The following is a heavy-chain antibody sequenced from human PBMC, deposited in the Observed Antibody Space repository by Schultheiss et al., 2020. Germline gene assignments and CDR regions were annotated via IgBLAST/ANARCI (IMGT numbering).Heavy chain of an antibody. J-gene: IGHJ4*02. CDR2: ISVYSGHT. Sequence: ASVKVSCKASGYTFTSYGISWVRQAPGQGLEWMGRISVYSGHTDYPQKFQGRVTMATDTSTSTAYMDLRSLRSDDTAVYYCARVVIAVVINFDYWGQGTLVTVSS. V-gene: IGHV1-18*04. CDR1: GYTFTSYG. CDR3: ARVVIAVVINFDY. D-gene: IGHD3-22*01.